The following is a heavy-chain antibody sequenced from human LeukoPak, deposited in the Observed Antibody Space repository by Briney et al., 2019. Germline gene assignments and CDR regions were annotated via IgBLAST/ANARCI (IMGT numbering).Heavy chain of an antibody. Sequence: PSETLSLTCTVSGGSISSSSYYWGWIRQPPGKGLEWIGSIYYSGSTYYNPSLKSRVTISVDTPKNQFSLKLSSVTAADTAVYYCARLLLPITMIEGDAFDIWGQGTMVTVSS. CDR2: IYYSGST. V-gene: IGHV4-39*01. D-gene: IGHD3-22*01. CDR3: ARLLLPITMIEGDAFDI. CDR1: GGSISSSSYY. J-gene: IGHJ3*02.